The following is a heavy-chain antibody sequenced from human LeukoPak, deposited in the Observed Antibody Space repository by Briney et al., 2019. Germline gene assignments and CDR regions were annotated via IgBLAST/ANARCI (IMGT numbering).Heavy chain of an antibody. V-gene: IGHV1-69*04. CDR2: IIPILGIA. D-gene: IGHD3-22*01. Sequence: SVKVSCKASGGTFSSYAISWVRQAPGQGLEWMGRIIPILGIANYAQKFQGRVTITADKSTSTAYMELRSLRSDDTAVYYCARGYYDSSGYYYVREYYFDYWGQGTLVTVSS. CDR1: GGTFSSYA. J-gene: IGHJ4*02. CDR3: ARGYYDSSGYYYVREYYFDY.